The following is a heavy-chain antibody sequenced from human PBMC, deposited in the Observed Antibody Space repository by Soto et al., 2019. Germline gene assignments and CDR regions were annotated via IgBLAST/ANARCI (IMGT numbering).Heavy chain of an antibody. J-gene: IGHJ4*02. CDR2: ISGGGATT. D-gene: IGHD6-19*01. CDR3: ARDRGSGWYHYFDY. CDR1: GFTFSSYA. V-gene: IGHV3-23*01. Sequence: GGSLRLSCAASGFTFSSYAMSWVRQAPGRGLEWVSSISGGGATTYYADSVKGRFAISRDNAKNTLYLQMNSLRAEDTAVYYCARDRGSGWYHYFDYWGQGTLVTVSS.